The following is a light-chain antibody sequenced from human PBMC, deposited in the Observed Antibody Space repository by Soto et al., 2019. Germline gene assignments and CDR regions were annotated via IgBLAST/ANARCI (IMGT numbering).Light chain of an antibody. V-gene: IGLV2-14*01. CDR2: DVS. CDR1: SMDVGGYNY. CDR3: SSYTSSSLVV. J-gene: IGLJ2*01. Sequence: QSALTQPASVSGSPGQSITISCTGTSMDVGGYNYVSWYQQHPGKAPRLMIYDVSNRPSGVSNRFSGSKSGNTASLTISGLQAEDEADYYCSSYTSSSLVVFGGGTKLTVL.